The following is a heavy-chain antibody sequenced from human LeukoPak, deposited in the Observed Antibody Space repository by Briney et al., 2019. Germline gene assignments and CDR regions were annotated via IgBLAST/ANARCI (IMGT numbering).Heavy chain of an antibody. CDR1: GFTFTDYW. CDR3: ARGTIAAAGYYYFDY. D-gene: IGHD6-13*01. J-gene: IGHJ4*02. V-gene: IGHV3-7*04. CDR2: IKHDGGEK. Sequence: GGSLRLSCAASGFTFTDYWMSWVRQAPGKGLEWVANIKHDGGEKYYVDSVKGRFTISRDNAKNSLYLQMNSLRAEDTAVYYCARGTIAAAGYYYFDYWGQGTQVTVSS.